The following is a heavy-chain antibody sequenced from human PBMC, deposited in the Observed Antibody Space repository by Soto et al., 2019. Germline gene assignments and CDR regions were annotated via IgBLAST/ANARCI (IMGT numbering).Heavy chain of an antibody. CDR2: FDPEDGET. Sequence: ASVKVSCKVSGYTLTELSMHWVRQAPGKGLEWMGGFDPEDGETIYAQKFQGRVTMTEDTSTDTAYMELSSLRSEDTAVYYCATWGNYSNYKAHYYYYGMDVWGQGTTVTASS. CDR3: ATWGNYSNYKAHYYYYGMDV. CDR1: GYTLTELS. J-gene: IGHJ6*02. D-gene: IGHD4-4*01. V-gene: IGHV1-24*01.